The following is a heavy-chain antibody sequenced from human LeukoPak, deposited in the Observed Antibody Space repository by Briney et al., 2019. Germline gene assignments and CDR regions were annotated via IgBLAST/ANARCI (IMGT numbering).Heavy chain of an antibody. CDR1: GGSISSYY. CDR2: IYYGGST. Sequence: SETLSLTCTVSGGSISSYYWNWIRQPPGKGLEWIGYIYYGGSTNYNPSLKSRVTMSVDTSKNQFSLKLSSVTAADTAVFYCARTRGYSGYDYEYRGQGTLVTVSS. V-gene: IGHV4-59*01. D-gene: IGHD5-12*01. J-gene: IGHJ4*02. CDR3: ARTRGYSGYDYEY.